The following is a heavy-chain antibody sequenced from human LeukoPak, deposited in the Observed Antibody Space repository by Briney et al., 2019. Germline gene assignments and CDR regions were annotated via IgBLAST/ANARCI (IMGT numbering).Heavy chain of an antibody. CDR2: INHSGST. D-gene: IGHD4-17*01. CDR1: GGSFSGYY. J-gene: IGHJ6*02. CDR3: GRYGSPPTWASGMDV. V-gene: IGHV4-34*01. Sequence: SETLSLTCAVYGGSFSGYYWSWIRQPPGKGLEWIGEINHSGSTNYNPSLKSRVTISVDTSKNQFSLKLSSVTAADTAVYYCGRYGSPPTWASGMDVWGQGTTVTVSS.